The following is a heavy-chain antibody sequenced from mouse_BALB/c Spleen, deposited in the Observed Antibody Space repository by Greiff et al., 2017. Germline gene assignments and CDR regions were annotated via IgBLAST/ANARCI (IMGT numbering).Heavy chain of an antibody. Sequence: EVQLQQSGAELVRSGASVKLSCTASGFNIKDYYMHWVKQRPEQGLEWIGWIDPENGATEYAPKFQGKATMTADTSSNTAYLQLSSLTSEDTAVYYCNARYARDYWGQGTTLTVSA. J-gene: IGHJ2*01. V-gene: IGHV14-4*02. CDR2: IDPENGAT. D-gene: IGHD2-14*01. CDR1: GFNIKDYY. CDR3: NARYARDY.